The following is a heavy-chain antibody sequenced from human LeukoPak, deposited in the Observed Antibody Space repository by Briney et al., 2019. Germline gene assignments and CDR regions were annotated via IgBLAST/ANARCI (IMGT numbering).Heavy chain of an antibody. Sequence: GGSLRLSCAASGFTFSIYEVNWVRQAPGKGLEWLSHISDSGSSVHYADSVKGRFTISRDNSKNSLYLEMNSLRVEDTAIYYCARDATTAIGTVYMDVWGKGTTVTVSS. CDR2: ISDSGSSV. V-gene: IGHV3-48*03. D-gene: IGHD1-1*01. J-gene: IGHJ6*03. CDR3: ARDATTAIGTVYMDV. CDR1: GFTFSIYE.